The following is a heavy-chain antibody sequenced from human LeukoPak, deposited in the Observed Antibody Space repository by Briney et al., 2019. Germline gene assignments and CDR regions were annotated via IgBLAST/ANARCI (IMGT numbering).Heavy chain of an antibody. Sequence: ASVKVSCKASGYTFTSYGISWVRQAPGQGLEWMGWISAYNGNTNYAQKLQGRVTMTTDTSTSTAYMELRSLRSDDTAVYYCARGAPYYYGSGSYYNELIDYWGQGTLVTVSS. CDR1: GYTFTSYG. CDR3: ARGAPYYYGSGSYYNELIDY. D-gene: IGHD3-10*01. V-gene: IGHV1-18*01. J-gene: IGHJ4*02. CDR2: ISAYNGNT.